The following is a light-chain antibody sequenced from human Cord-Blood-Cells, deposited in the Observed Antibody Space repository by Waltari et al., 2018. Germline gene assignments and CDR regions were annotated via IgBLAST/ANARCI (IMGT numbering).Light chain of an antibody. J-gene: IGKJ1*01. CDR3: QQYGSSPQT. Sequence: EIGLTQSPGTLSLSPGESATLSCRASQRVSSSYLAWYQQNPGQAPRILIYGASSRATGIPDRFSGSGSGTDFTLTISRLEPEDFAVYYWQQYGSSPQTFGQGTKVEIK. CDR1: QRVSSSY. V-gene: IGKV3-20*01. CDR2: GAS.